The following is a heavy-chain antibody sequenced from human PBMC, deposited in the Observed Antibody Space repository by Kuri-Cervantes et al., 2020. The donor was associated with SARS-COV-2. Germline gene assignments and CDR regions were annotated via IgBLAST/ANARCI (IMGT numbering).Heavy chain of an antibody. CDR1: GFSYH. CDR3: ARLPLLGGATYYYYSMDV. Sequence: SETLSLTCYVSGFSYHWGWIRQSPGKGLEWIGSISHRGSTYYSPSLKSRVTISADTSNNQFSLKLSSVTAADTAVYYCARLPLLGGATYYYYSMDVWGKGTTVTVSS. V-gene: IGHV4-38-2*01. CDR2: ISHRGST. J-gene: IGHJ6*03. D-gene: IGHD3-10*01.